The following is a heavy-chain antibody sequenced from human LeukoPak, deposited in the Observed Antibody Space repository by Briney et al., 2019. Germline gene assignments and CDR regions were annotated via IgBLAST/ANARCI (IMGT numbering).Heavy chain of an antibody. Sequence: ASVKVSCKASGYTFTSYYTHWVRQAPGQGLEWMGIINPSGGSTSYAQKFQGRVTMTRDTSASTAYMELSSLRSEDTAVYYCARSFYDILTGYHYYFDYWGQGTLVTVSS. V-gene: IGHV1-46*01. J-gene: IGHJ4*02. D-gene: IGHD3-9*01. CDR3: ARSFYDILTGYHYYFDY. CDR1: GYTFTSYY. CDR2: INPSGGST.